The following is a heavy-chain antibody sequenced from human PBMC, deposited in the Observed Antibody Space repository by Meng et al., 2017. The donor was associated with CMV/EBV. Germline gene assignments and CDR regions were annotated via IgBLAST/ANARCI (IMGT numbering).Heavy chain of an antibody. CDR3: AHRGRIAAAGTDWFDP. J-gene: IGHJ5*02. V-gene: IGHV2-5*02. CDR2: IYWDDDK. Sequence: LTESCPTLVTPTPTLTLTCTFSGFSLSTSGVGVGWIRQPPGKALEWLALIYWDDDKRYSPSLKSRLTITKDTSKNQVVLTMTNMDPVDTATYYCAHRGRIAAAGTDWFDPWGQGTLVTVFS. CDR1: GFSLSTSGVG. D-gene: IGHD6-13*01.